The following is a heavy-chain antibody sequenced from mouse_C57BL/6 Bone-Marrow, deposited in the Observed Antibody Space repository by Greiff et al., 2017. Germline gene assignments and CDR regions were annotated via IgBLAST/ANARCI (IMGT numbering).Heavy chain of an antibody. CDR2: ISSGGDYI. V-gene: IGHV5-9-1*02. Sequence: EVHLVESGAGLVKPGGSLKLSCAASGFTFSSYAMSWVRQTPEKRLEWVAYISSGGDYIYYADTVKGRFTISRDKARNTLYLQMSSLKSEDTAMYYCTREGIIAWFAYWGQGTLVTVSA. J-gene: IGHJ3*01. CDR1: GFTFSSYA. CDR3: TREGIIAWFAY.